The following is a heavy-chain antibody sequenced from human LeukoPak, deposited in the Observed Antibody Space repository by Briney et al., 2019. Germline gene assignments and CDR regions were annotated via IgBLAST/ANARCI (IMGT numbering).Heavy chain of an antibody. CDR1: GYTFTSYY. D-gene: IGHD3-16*01. CDR2: INPSGGST. V-gene: IGHV1-46*01. CDR3: ARVPSGGDRFDP. J-gene: IGHJ5*02. Sequence: ASVKVSCKASGYTFTSYYMHWVRQAPGQGLEWMGIINPSGGSTSYAQKFQGRVTITRNTSINTAYMELSSLRPEDTAVYYCARVPSGGDRFDPWGQGTLVTVSS.